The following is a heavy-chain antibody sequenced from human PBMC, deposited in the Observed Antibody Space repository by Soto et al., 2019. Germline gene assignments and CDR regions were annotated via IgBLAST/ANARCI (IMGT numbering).Heavy chain of an antibody. CDR1: GFTFSSYA. Sequence: EVQLLESGGGWVQPGGSLRLSCAASGFTFSSYAMSWVRQAPGKGLEWVSSINAVDEYTKYADSVEGRFTISRDNPKNTVYLLMNSLRAEDTAVYYCAKNFYFDSWGQGTLVTVSP. CDR3: AKNFYFDS. V-gene: IGHV3-23*01. CDR2: INAVDEYT. J-gene: IGHJ4*02.